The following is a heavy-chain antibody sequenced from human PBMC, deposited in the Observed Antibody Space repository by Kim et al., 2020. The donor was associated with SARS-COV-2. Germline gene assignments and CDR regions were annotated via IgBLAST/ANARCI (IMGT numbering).Heavy chain of an antibody. Sequence: SETLSLTCAVYGGSFSGYYWSWIRQPPGKGLEWIGEINHSGSTNYNPSLKSRVTISVDTSKNQFSLKLSSVTAADTAVYYCARETVFPRFFQHWGQGTLV. CDR2: INHSGST. CDR1: GGSFSGYY. V-gene: IGHV4-34*01. J-gene: IGHJ1*01. CDR3: ARETVFPRFFQH.